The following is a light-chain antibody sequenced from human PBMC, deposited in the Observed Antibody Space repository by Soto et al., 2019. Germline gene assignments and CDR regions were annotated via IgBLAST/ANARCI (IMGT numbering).Light chain of an antibody. J-gene: IGLJ2*01. Sequence: QSALTQPASVSGSPGQSITISCTGTSSDIGGYNYVSWYQQLPGKAPKLMIYDVSNRPSGVSNRFSGSKSGSTASLTISGLQAEDEADYYCSSYTSSNTVVFGGGTKLTVL. CDR3: SSYTSSNTVV. CDR2: DVS. V-gene: IGLV2-14*03. CDR1: SSDIGGYNY.